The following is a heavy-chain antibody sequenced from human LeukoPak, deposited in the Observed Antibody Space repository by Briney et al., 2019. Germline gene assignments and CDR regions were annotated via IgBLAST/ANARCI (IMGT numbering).Heavy chain of an antibody. CDR2: ISWNSGSI. Sequence: GGSLRLPCAASGFTFDDYAMHWVRQAPGKGLEWVSGISWNSGSIGYADSVKGRFTISRDNAKNSLYLQMNSLRAEDTALYYCAKGRSTVTYFDYWGQGTLVTVSS. CDR3: AKGRSTVTYFDY. CDR1: GFTFDDYA. J-gene: IGHJ4*02. D-gene: IGHD4-17*01. V-gene: IGHV3-9*01.